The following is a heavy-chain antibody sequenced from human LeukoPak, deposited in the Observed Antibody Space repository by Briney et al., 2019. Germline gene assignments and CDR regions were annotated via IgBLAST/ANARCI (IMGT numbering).Heavy chain of an antibody. V-gene: IGHV3-30-3*01. D-gene: IGHD2-2*01. CDR2: ISYDGSNK. Sequence: PGGSLRLSCAASRFTFSNYAMHWVRQAPGKGLEWVAVISYDGSNKYYADSVKGRFTISRDNSKNTLYLQMNSLRAEDTAVYYCARDLPGIYWGQGTLVTVSS. J-gene: IGHJ4*02. CDR1: RFTFSNYA. CDR3: ARDLPGIY.